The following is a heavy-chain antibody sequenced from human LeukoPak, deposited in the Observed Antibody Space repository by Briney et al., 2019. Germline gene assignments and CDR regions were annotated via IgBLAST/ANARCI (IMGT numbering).Heavy chain of an antibody. V-gene: IGHV3-53*01. CDR3: ARGRSGYYLAY. CDR2: IYSGGST. D-gene: IGHD3-22*01. CDR1: RFTVSSNY. Sequence: PGGSLRLSCAASRFTVSSNYMSWVRQAPGKGLEWVSVIYSGGSTYYADSVKGRFTISRDNSKNTLYLQMNSLRAEDTAVYYCARGRSGYYLAYWGQGTLVTVSS. J-gene: IGHJ4*02.